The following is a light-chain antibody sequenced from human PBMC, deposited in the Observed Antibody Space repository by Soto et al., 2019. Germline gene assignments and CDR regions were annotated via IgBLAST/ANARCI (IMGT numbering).Light chain of an antibody. CDR2: SNN. CDR3: AAWDDSLNGPDV. V-gene: IGLV1-44*01. CDR1: SSNIGSNT. J-gene: IGLJ1*01. Sequence: QSVLTQPPSASGTSRQRVTISCSGSSSNIGSNTVNWYQQLPGTAPKLRIYSNNQRPSGVPDRFSGSKSGTSASLAISGLQSEDEADYYCAAWDDSLNGPDVFGTGTKLTVL.